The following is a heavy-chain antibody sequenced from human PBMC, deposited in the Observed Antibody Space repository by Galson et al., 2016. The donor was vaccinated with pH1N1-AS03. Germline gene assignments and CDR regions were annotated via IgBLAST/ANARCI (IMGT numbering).Heavy chain of an antibody. CDR1: GFTFSNYW. CDR2: INPDGSPT. Sequence: SLRLSCAASGFTFSNYWMQWVRQAPGKGLVSVSRINPDGSPTKYADSVKGRYTISRDHAKNTLFLQMNSQRAEDTAVYYCARSNYYFVSCGQGTLVTVSS. D-gene: IGHD5-24*01. J-gene: IGHJ4*02. V-gene: IGHV3-74*03. CDR3: ARSNYYFVS.